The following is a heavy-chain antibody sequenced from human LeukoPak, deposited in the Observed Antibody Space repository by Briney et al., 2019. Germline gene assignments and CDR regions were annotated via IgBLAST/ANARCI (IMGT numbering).Heavy chain of an antibody. D-gene: IGHD5-18*01. Sequence: ASVKVSCKASGYTFTTYGLSWVRQAPGQGLVWLGWISTYDDNIKYAQSLQGRLTLTIDTSTSTAYMELRSLTSDDTAVYYCARDAEDTAWFVVYWGQGTLVTVSS. V-gene: IGHV1-18*01. CDR2: ISTYDDNI. CDR3: ARDAEDTAWFVVY. J-gene: IGHJ4*02. CDR1: GYTFTTYG.